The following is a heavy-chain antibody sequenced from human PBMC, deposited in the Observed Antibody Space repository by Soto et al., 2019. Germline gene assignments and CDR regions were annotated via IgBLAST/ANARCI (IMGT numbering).Heavy chain of an antibody. CDR1: CCSVCSAGSY. Sequence: PSDTLSLPCTVLCCSVCSAGSYWSWIRQHPGKGLEWIGYIYYSGSTYYNPSLKSRVTISVDTSKNQFSLKLSSVTAADTAVYYCARSVFPWGQGTLVTVSS. V-gene: IGHV4-31*03. CDR3: ARSVFP. CDR2: IYYSGST. J-gene: IGHJ5*02.